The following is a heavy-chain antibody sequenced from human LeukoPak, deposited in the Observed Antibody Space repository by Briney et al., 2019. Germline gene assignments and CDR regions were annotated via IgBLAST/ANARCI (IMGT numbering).Heavy chain of an antibody. Sequence: ASVKVSCKVSGYTFTDYYMHWVQQPPGKGLEWMGLVDPEDGETIYAEKLEDRVTITTDTSTDTAYREQNSLRSEDTAVYYCATDGEMNYFDYWGEGTLVTVSS. CDR2: VDPEDGET. CDR3: ATDGEMNYFDY. J-gene: IGHJ4*02. CDR1: GYTFTDYY. V-gene: IGHV1-69-2*01. D-gene: IGHD7-27*01.